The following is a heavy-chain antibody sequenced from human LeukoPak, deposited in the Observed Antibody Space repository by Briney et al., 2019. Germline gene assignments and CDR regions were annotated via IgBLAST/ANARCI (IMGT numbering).Heavy chain of an antibody. Sequence: SETLSLTCTVSGGSISSYYRSWIRQPPGKGLEWIGYIYYSGSTNYNPSLKSRVTISVDTSKNQFSLKLSSVTAADTAVYYCARVEIFGVAIDYWGQGTLVTVSS. CDR3: ARVEIFGVAIDY. J-gene: IGHJ4*02. CDR1: GGSISSYY. V-gene: IGHV4-59*01. D-gene: IGHD3-3*01. CDR2: IYYSGST.